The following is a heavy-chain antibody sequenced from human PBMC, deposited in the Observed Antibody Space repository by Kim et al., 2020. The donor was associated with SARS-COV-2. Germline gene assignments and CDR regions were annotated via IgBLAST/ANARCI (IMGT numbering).Heavy chain of an antibody. J-gene: IGHJ3*02. CDR3: TRFPGTTLAFWDDFDI. Sequence: GGSLRLSCGASGFTFSDSAMHWVRRASGKGLEWVGRIRSKVNGYSTAYSASVRGRFTIARDDSRNTSYLQMNSLKTEDTDVYYCTRFPGTTLAFWDDFDIWGQGTLVAVSS. CDR2: IRSKVNGYST. CDR1: GFTFSDSA. V-gene: IGHV3-73*01. D-gene: IGHD3-3*02.